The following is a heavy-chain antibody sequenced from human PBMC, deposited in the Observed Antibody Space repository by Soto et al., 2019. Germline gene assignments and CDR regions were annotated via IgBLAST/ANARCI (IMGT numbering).Heavy chain of an antibody. CDR3: AKGAYSNSWYLMDV. V-gene: IGHV3-30*18. CDR2: ISYDGSNK. Sequence: GGSLRLSCAASGFTFSSYGMHWVRQAPGKGLEWGAVISYDGSNKYYADSVKGRFTISRDNSKNTLYLQMNSLRAEDTAVYYCAKGAYSNSWYLMDVWGQGTTVTVSS. D-gene: IGHD6-13*01. J-gene: IGHJ6*02. CDR1: GFTFSSYG.